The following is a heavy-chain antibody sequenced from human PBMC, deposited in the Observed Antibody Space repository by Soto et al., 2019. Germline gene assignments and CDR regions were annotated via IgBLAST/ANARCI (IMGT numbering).Heavy chain of an antibody. J-gene: IGHJ5*01. V-gene: IGHV4-34*01. D-gene: IGHD3-22*01. CDR1: GGSFSGHS. CDR3: STRAYDTNGYYRFDP. CDR2: INHSGRV. Sequence: SETLSLTCSVYGGSFSGHSWTWIRQSPGKGLEWIGDINHSGRVNYSPSLKSRVTISLDTSKNQFSLTLSAVTAADTAMYYCSTRAYDTNGYYRFDPWGQGTLVTVSS.